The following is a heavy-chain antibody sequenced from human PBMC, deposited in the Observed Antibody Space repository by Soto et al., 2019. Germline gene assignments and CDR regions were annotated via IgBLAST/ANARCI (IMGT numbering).Heavy chain of an antibody. D-gene: IGHD3-3*01. V-gene: IGHV4-31*03. CDR1: GGSISSGGYY. J-gene: IGHJ5*02. CDR2: IYYSGST. Sequence: LSLTCTVSGGSISSGGYYWSWIRQHPGKGLEWIGYIYYSGSTYYNPSLKSRVTISVDTSKNQFSLKVSSVTAADTAVYYCARMTYYDCWSGTKNNWFDPWGQGTLVTVSS. CDR3: ARMTYYDCWSGTKNNWFDP.